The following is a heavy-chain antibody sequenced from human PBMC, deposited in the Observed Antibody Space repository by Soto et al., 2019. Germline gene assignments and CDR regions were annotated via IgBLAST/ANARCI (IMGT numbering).Heavy chain of an antibody. CDR2: ISGGGGST. CDR1: GFSFSIYA. CDR3: AKDPTSYDSSAQFDS. Sequence: EVQLLDSGGRLVQPGGSLRLSCAASGFSFSIYAMNWVRQAPGKGLEWVSGISGGGGSTYYADSVKSRFTISRDNSKNTPYLQMNSLRVEDTAVYYCAKDPTSYDSSAQFDSWGQGTLVTVSS. V-gene: IGHV3-23*01. D-gene: IGHD3-22*01. J-gene: IGHJ4*02.